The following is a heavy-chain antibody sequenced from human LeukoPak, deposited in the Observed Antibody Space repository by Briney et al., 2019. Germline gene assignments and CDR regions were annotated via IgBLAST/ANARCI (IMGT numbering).Heavy chain of an antibody. CDR1: GDSVSSNSAA. D-gene: IGHD1-26*01. Sequence: SQTLSLTFAISGDSVSSNSAAWNWLRQSPSRGLEWLGSTYYRSKWYNDYTVSVKSRITINPDTSKNQFSLQLNSVTPEDTAVYYWVRSNSGYLDYWGQGTLVTVSS. CDR3: VRSNSGYLDY. J-gene: IGHJ4*02. V-gene: IGHV6-1*01. CDR2: TYYRSKWYN.